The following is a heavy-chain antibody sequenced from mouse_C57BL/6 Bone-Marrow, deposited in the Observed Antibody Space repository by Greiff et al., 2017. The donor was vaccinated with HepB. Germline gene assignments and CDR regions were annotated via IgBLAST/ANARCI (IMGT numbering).Heavy chain of an antibody. CDR2: ISSGGSYT. CDR1: GFTFSSYG. Sequence: EVKLVESGGDLVKPGGSLKLSCAASGFTFSSYGMSWVRQTPDKRLEWVATISSGGSYTYYPDSVKGRFTISRDNAKNTLYLQMSSLKSEDTAMYYCARHYYGTDWGTGTTVTVSS. CDR3: ARHYYGTD. D-gene: IGHD1-1*01. V-gene: IGHV5-6*01. J-gene: IGHJ1*03.